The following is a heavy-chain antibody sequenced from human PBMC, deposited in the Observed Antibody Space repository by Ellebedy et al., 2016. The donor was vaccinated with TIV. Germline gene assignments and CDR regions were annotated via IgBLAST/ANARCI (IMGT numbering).Heavy chain of an antibody. CDR2: INQGGTER. CDR3: ATDGSYGDYLSPAHAFEI. J-gene: IGHJ3*02. CDR1: GFSFRSYW. Sequence: GESLKISCATSGFSFRSYWMSWVRQAPGKGLEWVANINQGGTERYYVDSVKGRFTISRYNAKNSLYLEMNSLRAEDTALYYCATDGSYGDYLSPAHAFEIWGQGTMVTVSS. D-gene: IGHD4-17*01. V-gene: IGHV3-7*01.